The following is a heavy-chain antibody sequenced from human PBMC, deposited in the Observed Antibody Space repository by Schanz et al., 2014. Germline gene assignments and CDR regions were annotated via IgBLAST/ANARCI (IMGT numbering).Heavy chain of an antibody. V-gene: IGHV1-46*03. CDR2: INPSGGST. J-gene: IGHJ4*02. CDR1: GYTFTSYY. D-gene: IGHD6-13*01. CDR3: ARDGEAAAGCDY. Sequence: QVQLVQSGAEVKKPGASVKVSCKASGYTFTSYYMHWVRQAPGQGLEWMGIINPSGGSTSYAQKFQGRVTMTRDTSTSTVYMELSSLRPEDTAVYYCARDGEAAAGCDYWGQGTLVTVSS.